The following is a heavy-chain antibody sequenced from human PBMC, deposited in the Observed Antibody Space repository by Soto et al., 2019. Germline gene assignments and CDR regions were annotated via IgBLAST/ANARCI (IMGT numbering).Heavy chain of an antibody. CDR2: ISSGGNTM. D-gene: IGHD3-10*01. V-gene: IGHV3-48*01. CDR3: ARDLLVRGVVIRGYGIDV. CDR1: GFPFSAYA. Sequence: EVQLVESGGGLVQPGGSLRLSCAASGFPFSAYAMNWVRQAPGKGLELLSYISSGGNTMYYADSVKGRFIISRDKTKNSLYLQVEGLRAEDTAVYYCARDLLVRGVVIRGYGIDVWGQGTTVTVSS. J-gene: IGHJ6*02.